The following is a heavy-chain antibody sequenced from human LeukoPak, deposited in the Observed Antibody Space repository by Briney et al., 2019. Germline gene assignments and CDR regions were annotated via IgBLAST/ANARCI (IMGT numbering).Heavy chain of an antibody. V-gene: IGHV1-69*01. D-gene: IGHD5-12*01. CDR1: GGTFSSYA. J-gene: IGHJ6*02. CDR3: ARDRSGYSGYLYGMDV. Sequence: GSSVKVSCKASGGTFSSYAISWVRQAPGQGLEWMGGIIPIFGTANYAQKFQGRVTITADESTSTAYMGLSSLRSEDTAVYYCARDRSGYSGYLYGMDVWGQGTTVTVSS. CDR2: IIPIFGTA.